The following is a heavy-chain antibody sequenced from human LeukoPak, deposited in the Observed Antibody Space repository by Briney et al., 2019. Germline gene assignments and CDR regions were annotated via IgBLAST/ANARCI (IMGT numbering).Heavy chain of an antibody. CDR1: GFTFSTYA. V-gene: IGHV3-23*01. D-gene: IGHD2-2*01. CDR3: AKGGSPSCYSSSGY. J-gene: IGHJ4*02. CDR2: ICGSDGSR. Sequence: GGSLRLSCAASGFTFSTYAMSWVRLAPGKGLEWVSAICGSDGSRYYADSVKGRFTISKDNSKNTLYLQMNSLRGEDTAVYYCAKGGSPSCYSSSGYWGQGTLVTVSS.